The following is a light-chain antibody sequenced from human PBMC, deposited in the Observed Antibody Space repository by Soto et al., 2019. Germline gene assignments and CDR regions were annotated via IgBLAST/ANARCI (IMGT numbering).Light chain of an antibody. Sequence: IVLTQSPGTLSLYPGERATLSCRASQSVSSNYLAWYQQKPGQAPRPLIYGASSRATGIPDRFSGSGAGTDFTLTISRLESEDFAVYYCQQYGSSPWTFGQGTKV. CDR3: QQYGSSPWT. CDR2: GAS. CDR1: QSVSSNY. V-gene: IGKV3-20*01. J-gene: IGKJ1*01.